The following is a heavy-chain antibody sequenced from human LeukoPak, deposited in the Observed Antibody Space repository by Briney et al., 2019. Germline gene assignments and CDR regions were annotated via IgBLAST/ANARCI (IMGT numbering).Heavy chain of an antibody. Sequence: SETLSLTCTVSGGSISSGSYYWSWIRQPAGKGLEWIGRIYTSGSTYYNPSLKSRVTISVDTSKNQFSLKLSSVTAADTAVYYCARALWFGELISLRYYYGMDVWGKGTTVTVSS. CDR2: IYTSGST. CDR3: ARALWFGELISLRYYYGMDV. V-gene: IGHV4-61*02. D-gene: IGHD3-10*01. J-gene: IGHJ6*04. CDR1: GGSISSGSYY.